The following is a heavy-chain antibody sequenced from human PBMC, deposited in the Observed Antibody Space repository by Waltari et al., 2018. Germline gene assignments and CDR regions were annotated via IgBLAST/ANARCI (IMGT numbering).Heavy chain of an antibody. D-gene: IGHD3-10*01. CDR2: RGPGEGQP. Sequence: EVQLLQSGAEVKKPGTPVKISCKVSGDTFTDNYIHWIQQAPGKGLQWMGLRGPGEGQPVYAEKFQCRGTMTADTSIHTAYMELTSLTSEDTAFYYCAAALGGGISASRPFHFWGQGTMITVSS. J-gene: IGHJ3*01. V-gene: IGHV1-69-2*01. CDR1: GDTFTDNY. CDR3: AAALGGGISASRPFHF.